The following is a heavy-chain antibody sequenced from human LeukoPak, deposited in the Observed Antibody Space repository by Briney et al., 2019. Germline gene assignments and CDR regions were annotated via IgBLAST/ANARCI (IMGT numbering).Heavy chain of an antibody. J-gene: IGHJ4*02. CDR2: IYHSGST. Sequence: PSETLSLTCAVSGGSISSSNWWSWVRQPPGKGLEWIGEIYHSGSTNYNPSLKSRVTISVDKSKNQFSLKPSSVTAADTAVYSCARDTYYYDSSGYYYFDYWGQGTLVTVSS. CDR3: ARDTYYYDSSGYYYFDY. D-gene: IGHD3-22*01. CDR1: GGSISSSNW. V-gene: IGHV4-4*02.